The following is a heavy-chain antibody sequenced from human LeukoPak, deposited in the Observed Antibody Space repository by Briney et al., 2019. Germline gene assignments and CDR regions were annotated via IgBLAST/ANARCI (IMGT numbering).Heavy chain of an antibody. CDR3: ARDYYDSSGYSFLDY. V-gene: IGHV4-59*01. CDR1: GGSISSYY. J-gene: IGHJ4*02. D-gene: IGHD3-22*01. CDR2: IYYSGST. Sequence: SETLSLTCTVSGGSISSYYWSWIRQPPGKGLEWIGYIYYSGSTNYNPSLKSRVTISVDTSKNQFSLKLNSVTAADTAVYYCARDYYDSSGYSFLDYWGQGTLVTVSS.